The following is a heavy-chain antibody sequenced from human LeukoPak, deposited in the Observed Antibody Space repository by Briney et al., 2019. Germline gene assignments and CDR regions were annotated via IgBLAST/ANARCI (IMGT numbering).Heavy chain of an antibody. V-gene: IGHV1-2*06. CDR3: ARVGDTAMGDY. Sequence: ASVNVSFKASGYTFTNFAMHWVRQAPGQGLEWMGRINPNSGGTNYAQKFQGRVTMTRDTSISTAYMELSRLRSDDTAVYYCARVGDTAMGDYWGQGTLVTVSS. D-gene: IGHD5-18*01. J-gene: IGHJ4*02. CDR2: INPNSGGT. CDR1: GYTFTNFA.